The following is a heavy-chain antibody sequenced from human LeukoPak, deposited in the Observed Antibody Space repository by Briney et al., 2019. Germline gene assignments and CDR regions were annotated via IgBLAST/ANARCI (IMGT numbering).Heavy chain of an antibody. J-gene: IGHJ4*02. Sequence: GGSLRLSCAASGFTFGSHAMTWIRQAPGKGLEWVSGIDGDGTNTYCADSVKGRFTVSRDNSKNTLYLQMNSLRANDTAVYFCAKEVTPYPQVITCFDYWGQGSLVTVSS. CDR2: IDGDGTNT. CDR1: GFTFGSHA. D-gene: IGHD3-22*01. V-gene: IGHV3-23*01. CDR3: AKEVTPYPQVITCFDY.